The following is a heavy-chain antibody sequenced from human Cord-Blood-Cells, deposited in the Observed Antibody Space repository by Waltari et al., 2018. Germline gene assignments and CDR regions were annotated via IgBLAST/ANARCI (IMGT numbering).Heavy chain of an antibody. Sequence: QVQLQESGPGLVKPSQTLSLTCTVSGGSISSGGYYWRWIRQHPGKGLEWVGYIYYSGSTYYNPSLKSRVTIAVDTSKNQFSLKLSSVTAADTAVYYCARVAAAGTENWFDPWGQGTLVTVSS. CDR3: ARVAAAGTENWFDP. J-gene: IGHJ5*02. D-gene: IGHD6-13*01. V-gene: IGHV4-31*03. CDR2: IYYSGST. CDR1: GGSISSGGYY.